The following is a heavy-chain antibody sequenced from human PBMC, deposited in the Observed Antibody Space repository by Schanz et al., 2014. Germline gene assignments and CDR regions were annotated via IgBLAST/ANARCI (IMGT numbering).Heavy chain of an antibody. Sequence: VQLVESGGGLVQPGGSLRLSCAASRFTFTDYYISWIRQAPGMGLEWVSYISHNTFYTDYADSVKGRFTISRDNAKNSVYLQMNTLRAEDTAIYFCARDVYRSGRPFDLWGQGTLVTVSS. J-gene: IGHJ5*02. CDR2: ISHNTFYT. D-gene: IGHD5-18*01. CDR3: ARDVYRSGRPFDL. CDR1: RFTFTDYY. V-gene: IGHV3-11*06.